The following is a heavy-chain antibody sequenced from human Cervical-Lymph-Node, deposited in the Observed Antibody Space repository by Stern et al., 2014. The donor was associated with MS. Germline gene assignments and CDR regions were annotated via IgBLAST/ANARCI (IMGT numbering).Heavy chain of an antibody. D-gene: IGHD4-11*01. Sequence: QVQLVESGSEVKQPGSSVKVSCKPSGDTFSNYALSWVRQAPGQGLEWVGGLIPFYGATRYGRKFQGRVTITPEESTGTAFMELTNLTSDDTAIYYCALRRSYYVFWGQGTLITVSS. CDR3: ALRRSYYVF. CDR2: LIPFYGAT. J-gene: IGHJ4*02. V-gene: IGHV1-69*01. CDR1: GDTFSNYA.